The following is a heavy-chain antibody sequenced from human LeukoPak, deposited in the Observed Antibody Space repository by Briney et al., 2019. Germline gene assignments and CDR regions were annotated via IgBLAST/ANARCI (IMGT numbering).Heavy chain of an antibody. CDR3: ARALHGYSSSWYDN. Sequence: SETLSLTCTVSGGSISSGGYYWSWIRQHPGKGLEWIGYIYYSGSTYYNPSLKSRVTISVDTSKNQFSLKLSSVTAADTAVYYCARALHGYSSSWYDNWGQGTLVTVSS. D-gene: IGHD6-13*01. CDR1: GGSISSGGYY. CDR2: IYYSGST. V-gene: IGHV4-31*03. J-gene: IGHJ4*02.